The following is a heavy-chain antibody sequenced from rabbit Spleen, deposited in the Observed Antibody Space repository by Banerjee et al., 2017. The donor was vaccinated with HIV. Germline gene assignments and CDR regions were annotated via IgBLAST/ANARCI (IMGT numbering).Heavy chain of an antibody. D-gene: IGHD6-1*01. CDR1: GFDFSTYY. Sequence: QLVESGGGLVRPGGSLKLSCKGSGFDFSTYYMSWVRQAPGKGLEWIGYFDPVFGSTYYASWVNGQFTISSHNAQNTLYLQLNSLTAADTATYFCVKDYHYIYEDRFYPRLWGQGTLVTVS. CDR2: FDPVFGST. J-gene: IGHJ4*01. V-gene: IGHV1S7*01. CDR3: VKDYHYIYEDRFYPRL.